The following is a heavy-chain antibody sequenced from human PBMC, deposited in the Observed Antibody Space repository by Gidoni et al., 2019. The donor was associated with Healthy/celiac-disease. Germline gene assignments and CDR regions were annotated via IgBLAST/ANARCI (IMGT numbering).Heavy chain of an antibody. J-gene: IGHJ4*02. V-gene: IGHV1-69*01. CDR1: GGTFSSYA. CDR2: IIPLFGTA. D-gene: IGHD1-1*01. Sequence: QVPLVQSGAEVKKPGSSVKVSCKASGGTFSSYAISWVRVAAGQGLEGLGGIIPLFGTANDTQKFQGRVTITADESTSTAYMELSSLRSEDTAVYYCARAGSRTYTNHFDYWGQGTLVTVSS. CDR3: ARAGSRTYTNHFDY.